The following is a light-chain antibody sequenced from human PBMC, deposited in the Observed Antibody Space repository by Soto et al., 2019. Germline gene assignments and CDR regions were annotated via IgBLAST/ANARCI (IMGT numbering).Light chain of an antibody. CDR3: QQYNKWPLS. CDR1: QSVSSS. Sequence: EIVMTQSPATLSVYPGERATLSCWASQSVSSSLAWYQQKPGQAPRLLIYGASTRATGIPARFSGSGSGTVFTFNISSLQSEDLAVYFCQQYNKWPLSFGGGTKVEI. CDR2: GAS. V-gene: IGKV3-15*01. J-gene: IGKJ4*01.